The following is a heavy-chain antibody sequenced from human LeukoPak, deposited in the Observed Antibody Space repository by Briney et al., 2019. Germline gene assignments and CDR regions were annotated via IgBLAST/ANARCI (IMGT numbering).Heavy chain of an antibody. CDR1: GGSISSGGYS. CDR3: ARDRGFGENNWFDP. J-gene: IGHJ5*02. CDR2: IYHSGST. Sequence: SQTLSLTCAVSGGSISSGGYSWSWIRQPPGKGLEWIGNIYHSGSTNYNPSLKSRVTISVDRSKNQFSLKLSSVTAADTAVYYCARDRGFGENNWFDPWGQGTLVTVSS. D-gene: IGHD3-10*01. V-gene: IGHV4-30-2*01.